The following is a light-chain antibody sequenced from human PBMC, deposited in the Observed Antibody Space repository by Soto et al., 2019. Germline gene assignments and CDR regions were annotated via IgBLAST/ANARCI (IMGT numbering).Light chain of an antibody. CDR3: SSYTGGNPSYV. CDR1: SSDVGGYDY. CDR2: EVT. Sequence: QSALTQPPSASGSPGQSVTISCTGTSSDVGGYDYVSWYQQHPGKAPKLMIYEVTIRPSGVSDRFSGSKSGNTASLTVSGLQAEDEADYYCSSYTGGNPSYVFGNGTKLTVL. V-gene: IGLV2-8*01. J-gene: IGLJ1*01.